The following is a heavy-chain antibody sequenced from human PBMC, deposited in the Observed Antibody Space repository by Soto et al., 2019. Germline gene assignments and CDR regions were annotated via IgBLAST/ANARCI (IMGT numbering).Heavy chain of an antibody. CDR1: GGSISSGDYY. CDR2: IYYSGST. J-gene: IGHJ5*02. D-gene: IGHD6-19*01. Sequence: SETLSLTCTVSGGSISSGDYYWSWIRQPPGKGLEWIGYIYYSGSTYYNPSLKSRVTISVDTSKNQFSLKLSSVTAADTAVYYCARVRSSGWKVGWFDPWGQGTLVTVSS. V-gene: IGHV4-30-4*01. CDR3: ARVRSSGWKVGWFDP.